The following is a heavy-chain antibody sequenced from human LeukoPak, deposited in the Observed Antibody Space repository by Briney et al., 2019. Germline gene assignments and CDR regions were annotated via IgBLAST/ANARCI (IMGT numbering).Heavy chain of an antibody. CDR3: ARGSRRTSNFDY. J-gene: IGHJ4*02. Sequence: PSQTLSLTCTVSGGSISSGSYYWSWIRQPAGKGLEWIGRIHTSGSTNYNPSLKSRVTISVDTSKNQFSLKLSSVTAADTAVYYCARGSRRTSNFDYWGQGTLVTVSS. D-gene: IGHD6-6*01. CDR1: GGSISSGSYY. CDR2: IHTSGST. V-gene: IGHV4-61*02.